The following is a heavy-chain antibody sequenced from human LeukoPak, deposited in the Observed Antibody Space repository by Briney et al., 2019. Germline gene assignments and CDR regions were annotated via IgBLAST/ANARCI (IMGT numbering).Heavy chain of an antibody. V-gene: IGHV5-51*01. J-gene: IGHJ4*02. CDR1: EYIFSNYW. CDR3: ARRLPLDPGDPYYFDY. CDR2: IYPGDSDT. D-gene: IGHD4-17*01. Sequence: GESLKISCKGSEYIFSNYWIGWVRQMPGKGLEWRGIIYPGDSDTRYSPSFQGQVTISADKSISTAYLQWSSLKASDTAMYYCARRLPLDPGDPYYFDYWGQGTLVTVSS.